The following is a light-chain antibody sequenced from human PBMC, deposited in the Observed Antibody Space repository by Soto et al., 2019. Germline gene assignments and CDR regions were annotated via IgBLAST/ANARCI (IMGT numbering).Light chain of an antibody. J-gene: IGKJ3*01. CDR2: DAS. CDR1: QSISSW. Sequence: GDRVTITCRASQSISSWLAWYQQKPGKAPKLLIYDASSLESGVPSRFSGSGSGTEFTLTISSLQPDDFATYYCQQYNSYVFGPGTKVDI. V-gene: IGKV1-5*01. CDR3: QQYNSYV.